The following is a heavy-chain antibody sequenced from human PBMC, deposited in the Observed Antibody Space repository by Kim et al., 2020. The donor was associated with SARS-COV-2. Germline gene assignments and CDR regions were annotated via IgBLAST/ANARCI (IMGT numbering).Heavy chain of an antibody. CDR1: GFTFSSYA. V-gene: IGHV3-23*01. CDR3: AKADHVLLWFGELLSRFGSMDV. Sequence: GGSLRLSCAASGFTFSSYAMSWVRQAPGKGLEWVSAISGSGGSTYYADSVKGRFTISRDNSKNTLYLQMNSLRAEDTAVYYCAKADHVLLWFGELLSRFGSMDVWGQGTTVTVSS. J-gene: IGHJ6*02. D-gene: IGHD3-10*01. CDR2: ISGSGGST.